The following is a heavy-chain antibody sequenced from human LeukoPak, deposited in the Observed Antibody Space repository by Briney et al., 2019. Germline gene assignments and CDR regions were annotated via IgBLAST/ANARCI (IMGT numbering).Heavy chain of an antibody. Sequence: VKVSCKTSGYTFTANYMQWVRQAPGQGLEWMGWLNPNSGATKYARKFQGRVTMTRDTSINTAYMELSRLTSDDTAVYYCARYRCKTTSGCEDTDAFDTWGQGTMVTVS. CDR2: LNPNSGAT. D-gene: IGHD2/OR15-2a*01. V-gene: IGHV1-2*02. CDR3: ARYRCKTTSGCEDTDAFDT. CDR1: GYTFTANY. J-gene: IGHJ3*02.